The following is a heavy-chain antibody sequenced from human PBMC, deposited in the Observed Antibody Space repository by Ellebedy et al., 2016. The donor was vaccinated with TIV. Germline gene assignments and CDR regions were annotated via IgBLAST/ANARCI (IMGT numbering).Heavy chain of an antibody. V-gene: IGHV3-48*02. J-gene: IGHJ4*02. Sequence: GESLKISXAASGFTFSTYGMTWVRQAPGKGLQWVSYISSSGTPIYYADSVKGRFTISRDNAKNSLYLQLNSLRDEDTAVYYCTRASDFDYWGQGTLATVSS. CDR3: TRASDFDY. CDR1: GFTFSTYG. CDR2: ISSSGTPI. D-gene: IGHD1-26*01.